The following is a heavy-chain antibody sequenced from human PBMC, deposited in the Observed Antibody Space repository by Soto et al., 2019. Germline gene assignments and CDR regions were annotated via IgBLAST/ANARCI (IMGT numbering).Heavy chain of an antibody. V-gene: IGHV3-23*01. Sequence: PGGSLRLSCAASGFTFSSYAMSWVRQAPGKGLEWVSAISGSGGSTYYADSVKGRFTISRDNSKNTLYLQMNSLRAEDTAVYYCAKGMTTVVTRYYYGMDVWGQGTTVTVSS. J-gene: IGHJ6*02. CDR3: AKGMTTVVTRYYYGMDV. CDR1: GFTFSSYA. CDR2: ISGSGGST. D-gene: IGHD4-17*01.